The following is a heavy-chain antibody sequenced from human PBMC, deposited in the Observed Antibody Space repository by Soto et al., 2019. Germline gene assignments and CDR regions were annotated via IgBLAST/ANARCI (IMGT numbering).Heavy chain of an antibody. J-gene: IGHJ5*02. CDR2: MFHSGGK. Sequence: QVQLRESGPGLVKPSETLTLTCSVSGGSVSSGGYYWGWIRQAAGKGREWIASMFHSGGKYYNPSLKYRVSISVYTSKNEFFLKLSSSTALYTAFYYCASRGERAAATNLFDPWGQGVLVTVSS. CDR1: GGSVSSGGYY. D-gene: IGHD6-13*01. V-gene: IGHV4-39*01. CDR3: ASRGERAAATNLFDP.